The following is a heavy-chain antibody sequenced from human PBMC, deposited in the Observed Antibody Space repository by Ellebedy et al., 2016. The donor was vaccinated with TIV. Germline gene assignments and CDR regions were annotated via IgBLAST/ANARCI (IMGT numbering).Heavy chain of an antibody. CDR1: ELTVSDNY. CDR3: ARETFNDVDLKVWGVFDI. CDR2: IFIDSTT. D-gene: IGHD1-1*01. Sequence: GESLKISCAASELTVSDNYMSWVRQAPGKGLEWVSVIFIDSTTYYADSVKGRFTISRDNSKNTLYIQMNSLRAEDTAVYYCARETFNDVDLKVWGVFDIWGQGTMVTVSS. J-gene: IGHJ3*02. V-gene: IGHV3-66*01.